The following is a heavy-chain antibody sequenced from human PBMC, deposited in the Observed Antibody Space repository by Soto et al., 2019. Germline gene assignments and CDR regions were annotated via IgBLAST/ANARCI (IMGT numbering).Heavy chain of an antibody. CDR1: GFTFSTYS. V-gene: IGHV3-64D*08. CDR3: VKGDYKYYYYHPGMDV. CDR2: ISNNGGTT. Sequence: EVQLVESGGGLVQPGGSLRVSCSASGFTFSTYSMHWVRQAPGKGLELVSAISNNGGTTYYSDSVKGRFTISRDDSKNTLYLLTSSLRPEDTAVYYCVKGDYKYYYYHPGMDVWGQGTTGTVAS. D-gene: IGHD4-17*01. J-gene: IGHJ6*01.